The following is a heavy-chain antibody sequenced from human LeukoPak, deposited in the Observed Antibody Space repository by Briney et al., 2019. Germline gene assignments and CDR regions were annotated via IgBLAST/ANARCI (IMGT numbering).Heavy chain of an antibody. V-gene: IGHV4-38-2*02. D-gene: IGHD2-21*02. CDR3: ASSQAYCGGDCYLGWFDP. CDR2: IYHSGST. Sequence: PSETLSLTCTVSGYSISSGYYWGWIRQPPGKGLEWIGSIYHSGSTYCNPSLKSRVTISVDTSKNQFSLKLSSVTAADTAVYYCASSQAYCGGDCYLGWFDPWGQGTLVTVSS. J-gene: IGHJ5*02. CDR1: GYSISSGYY.